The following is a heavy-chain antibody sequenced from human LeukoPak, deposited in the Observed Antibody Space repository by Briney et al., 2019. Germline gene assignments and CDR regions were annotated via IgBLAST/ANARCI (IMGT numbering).Heavy chain of an antibody. V-gene: IGHV4-59*01. CDR1: GGSISGYY. CDR3: ARVKSYDFWSGFPLYAFDI. Sequence: SETLSLTCTVSGGSISGYYWSWIRQPPGKGLEWIGYIYYSGSTNYNPSLKSRVTISVDTSKNQFSLKLSSVTAADTAVYYCARVKSYDFWSGFPLYAFDIWGQGTMVTVSS. CDR2: IYYSGST. D-gene: IGHD3-3*01. J-gene: IGHJ3*02.